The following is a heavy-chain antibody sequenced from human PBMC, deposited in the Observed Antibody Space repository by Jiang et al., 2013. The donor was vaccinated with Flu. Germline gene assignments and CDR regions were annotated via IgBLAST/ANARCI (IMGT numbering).Heavy chain of an antibody. CDR2: IYWNDDK. J-gene: IGHJ4*02. Sequence: KPTQTLTLTCTFSGFSLSTSGVGVGWIRQPPGKALEWLALIYWNDDKRYSPSLKSRLTITKDTSKNQVVLTMTNMDPVDTATYYCAHAYGELDYFDYWGQGTLVTVSS. CDR1: GFSLSTSGVG. V-gene: IGHV2-5*01. D-gene: IGHD4-17*01. CDR3: AHAYGELDYFDY.